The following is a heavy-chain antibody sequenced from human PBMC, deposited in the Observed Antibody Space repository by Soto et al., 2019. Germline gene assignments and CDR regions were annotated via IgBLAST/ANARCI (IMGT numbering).Heavy chain of an antibody. CDR1: GFTFSTYT. Sequence: EVQLLESGGGLVQPGGSLRLSCAASGFTFSTYTMNWVRQAPGKGLEWVSGIFGDGSRAYYADSVKGRFTISRDNSKNTRYLQMSSLRVEDTAVYYCAKDARPDGYWDFDYWGQGTLVTVSS. V-gene: IGHV3-23*01. CDR3: AKDARPDGYWDFDY. CDR2: IFGDGSRA. J-gene: IGHJ4*02. D-gene: IGHD5-12*01.